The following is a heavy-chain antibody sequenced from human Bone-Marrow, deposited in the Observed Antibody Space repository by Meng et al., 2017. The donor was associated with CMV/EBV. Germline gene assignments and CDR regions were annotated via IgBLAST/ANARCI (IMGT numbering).Heavy chain of an antibody. J-gene: IGHJ4*02. D-gene: IGHD3-3*01. CDR2: ISYDGSNK. Sequence: GESLKISCAASGFTFSSYAMHWVRQAPGNGLEWVAVISYDGSNKYYADSVKGRFTISRDNAKNSLYLQMNSLRAEDTAVYYCARDSAELRFLEWLSLYLDYWGQGTLVTVSS. V-gene: IGHV3-30*04. CDR1: GFTFSSYA. CDR3: ARDSAELRFLEWLSLYLDY.